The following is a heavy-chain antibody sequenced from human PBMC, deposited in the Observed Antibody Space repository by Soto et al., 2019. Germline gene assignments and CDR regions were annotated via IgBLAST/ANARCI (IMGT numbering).Heavy chain of an antibody. V-gene: IGHV1-3*01. CDR3: ARGPLRNWFDP. CDR2: INAGNGNT. D-gene: IGHD5-12*01. Sequence: ASVKVSCKASGCTFTSYAMHWVRQAPGQRLEWMGWINAGNGNTKYSQKFQGRVTITKNTSASTAYMELSSLRSEDTAVYYCARGPLRNWFDPWGQGTLVTVS. J-gene: IGHJ5*02. CDR1: GCTFTSYA.